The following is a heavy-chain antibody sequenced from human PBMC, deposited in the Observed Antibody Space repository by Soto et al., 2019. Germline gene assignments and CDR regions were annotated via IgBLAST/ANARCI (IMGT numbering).Heavy chain of an antibody. Sequence: SETLSLTCTVSGDSVSSGSYFWSWMRQPPGKGLEWIGYISASGSTSYNPSLMGRITLSLDTSRNHFSLHLSSVSAAETAMYYCARTDNDGRWATWFWGQGTLVTVSS. V-gene: IGHV4-61*03. CDR2: ISASGST. CDR3: ARTDNDGRWATWF. CDR1: GDSVSSGSYF. D-gene: IGHD3-22*01. J-gene: IGHJ4*02.